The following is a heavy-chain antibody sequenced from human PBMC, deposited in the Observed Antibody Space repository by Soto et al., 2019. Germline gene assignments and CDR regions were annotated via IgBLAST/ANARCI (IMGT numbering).Heavy chain of an antibody. Sequence: QVQLVQSGAEVKKPGASVKVSCKASGYTFKSYQIYWVRQAPGQRLECMGWINISNGHTEYSQNFHGRVTMTRDTSASTAYMELSSLISEDTAVYYCARDTDLTLVTTLDYWGQGTPVTVSS. D-gene: IGHD4-17*01. CDR1: GYTFKSYQ. CDR2: INISNGHT. V-gene: IGHV1-3*04. J-gene: IGHJ4*02. CDR3: ARDTDLTLVTTLDY.